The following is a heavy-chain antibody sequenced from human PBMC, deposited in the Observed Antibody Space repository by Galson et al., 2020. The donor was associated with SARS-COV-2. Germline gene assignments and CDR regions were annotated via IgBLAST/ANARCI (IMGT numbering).Heavy chain of an antibody. V-gene: IGHV3-23*01. Sequence: GESLKISCAASGFTFSSYAMSWVRQAPGKGLEWVSAISGSGGSTYYADSVKGRFTISRDNSKNTLYLQMNSLRAKDTAVYYCANGNSGTGEFDYWGQGTLVTVSS. CDR3: ANGNSGTGEFDY. J-gene: IGHJ4*02. CDR1: GFTFSSYA. CDR2: ISGSGGST. D-gene: IGHD6-13*01.